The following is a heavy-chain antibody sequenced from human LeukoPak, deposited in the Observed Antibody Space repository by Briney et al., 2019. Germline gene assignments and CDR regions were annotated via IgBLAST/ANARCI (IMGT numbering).Heavy chain of an antibody. D-gene: IGHD3-10*01. Sequence: ASVKVSCKASGYTFTGYYMHWVRQAPGQGLEWMGWINPNSGGTNYAQKFQGWVTMTRDTSISTAYMELSRLRSDDTAVYYCATGLLWFGELLPSGNWFDPWGQGTLVTVSS. CDR1: GYTFTGYY. CDR3: ATGLLWFGELLPSGNWFDP. J-gene: IGHJ5*02. CDR2: INPNSGGT. V-gene: IGHV1-2*04.